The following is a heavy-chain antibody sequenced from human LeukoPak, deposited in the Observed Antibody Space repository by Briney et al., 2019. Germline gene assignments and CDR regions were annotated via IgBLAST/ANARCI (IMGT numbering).Heavy chain of an antibody. V-gene: IGHV3-21*01. D-gene: IGHD2-2*01. J-gene: IGHJ6*03. CDR3: ARGTSFRHYYYYYMDV. Sequence: GGSLRLSCAASGFTFSNYWMSWVRQAPGKGLEWVSSISSSSSYIYYADSVKGRFTISRDNAKNSLYLQMNSLRAEDTAVYYCARGTSFRHYYYYYMDVWGKGTTVTVSS. CDR1: GFTFSNYW. CDR2: ISSSSSYI.